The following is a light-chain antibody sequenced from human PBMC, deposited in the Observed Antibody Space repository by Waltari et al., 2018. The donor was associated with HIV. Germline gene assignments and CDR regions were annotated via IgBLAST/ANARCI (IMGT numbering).Light chain of an antibody. Sequence: DIHMTQSPSSVSLSVGDNVSITCQASQSIGDKLAWYQVNTGEVPRLLVYGASNLQRGVPSRFAASASGPLFSLTITGLQSEDFGTYFCQQASSFPHTFGGGT. J-gene: IGKJ4*01. CDR2: GAS. CDR3: QQASSFPHT. CDR1: QSIGDK. V-gene: IGKV1-12*01.